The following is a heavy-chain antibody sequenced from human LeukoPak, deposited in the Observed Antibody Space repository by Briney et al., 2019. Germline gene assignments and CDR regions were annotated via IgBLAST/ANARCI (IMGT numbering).Heavy chain of an antibody. V-gene: IGHV4-59*10. J-gene: IGHJ5*02. CDR3: ARGSSYYYDLNWFDP. CDR2: IYTSGST. Sequence: SETLSLTCAVYGGSFSGYYWSWICQPPGKGLEWIGRIYTSGSTNYNPSLKSRVTISVDTSKNQFSLKLSSVTAADTAVYYCARGSSYYYDLNWFDPWGQGTLVTVSS. D-gene: IGHD3-22*01. CDR1: GGSFSGYY.